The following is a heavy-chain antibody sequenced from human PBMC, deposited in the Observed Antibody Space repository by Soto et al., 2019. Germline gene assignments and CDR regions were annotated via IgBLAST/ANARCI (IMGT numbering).Heavy chain of an antibody. CDR2: ISGSGGST. J-gene: IGHJ6*02. CDR3: ARESLTGYYSDYYYGMDV. D-gene: IGHD3-9*01. CDR1: GFTFSSYA. V-gene: IGHV3-23*01. Sequence: GGSLRLSCAASGFTFSSYAMSWVRQATGKGLEWVSAISGSGGSTYYADSVKGRFTISRDNSKNTLYLQMNSLRAEDTAVYCCARESLTGYYSDYYYGMDVWGQGTTVTVSS.